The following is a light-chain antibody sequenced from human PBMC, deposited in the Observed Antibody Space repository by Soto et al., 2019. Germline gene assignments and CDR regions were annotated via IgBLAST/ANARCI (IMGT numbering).Light chain of an antibody. CDR3: QQFRPSPCT. CDR2: GAS. CDR1: QSVRRSY. V-gene: IGKV3-20*01. J-gene: IGKJ1*01. Sequence: EIVLTESPGTLSLSPGDRAILSCRASQSVRRSYLVWYQQKPGEPPRLLIYGASTRATGIPDRFSGSASGTDFTLTISRLEREGFSVYYCQQFRPSPCTFRQGTKVDSK.